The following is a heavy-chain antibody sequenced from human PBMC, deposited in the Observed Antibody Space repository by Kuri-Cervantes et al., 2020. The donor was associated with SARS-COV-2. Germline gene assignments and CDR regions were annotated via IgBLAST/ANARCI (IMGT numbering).Heavy chain of an antibody. CDR3: ARMGIAAAGYFDY. J-gene: IGHJ4*02. CDR1: GGSISSYY. D-gene: IGHD6-13*01. Sequence: SETLSLTCTVSGGSISSYYWSWIRQPPGKGLEWIGSIYYSGSTNYNPSLKSRVTISVDTSKNQFSLKLRSVTAADTAVYYCARMGIAAAGYFDYWGQGTLVTVSS. CDR2: IYYSGST. V-gene: IGHV4-59*12.